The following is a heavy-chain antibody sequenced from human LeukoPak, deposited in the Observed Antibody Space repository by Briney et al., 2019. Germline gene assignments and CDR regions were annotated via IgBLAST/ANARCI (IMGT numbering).Heavy chain of an antibody. CDR2: ISGSGDNT. J-gene: IGHJ4*02. CDR3: ARRDIVVVVSASDY. D-gene: IGHD2-15*01. Sequence: GGSLRLSCAASGFTFSNYAMSWVRQAPGKGLEWVSAISGSGDNTYYADSVKGRFTVSRDNSKNTVYLQMNSLRVDDTAVYYCARRDIVVVVSASDYWGQGTLVTVSS. CDR1: GFTFSNYA. V-gene: IGHV3-23*01.